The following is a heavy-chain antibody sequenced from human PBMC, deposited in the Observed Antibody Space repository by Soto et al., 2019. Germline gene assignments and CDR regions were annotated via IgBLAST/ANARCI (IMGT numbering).Heavy chain of an antibody. CDR2: LHYNGFA. CDR3: ARSGHIFAGVF. D-gene: IGHD3-16*01. Sequence: SETLSLTCTVSGASMNDYYGSWVRQSPGKGLEHIGYLHYNGFAEYSPSLRSRVSISMDTSKNQFSLKLSSVTAADTAIYFCARSGHIFAGVFWGQGILVTVYS. V-gene: IGHV4-59*01. J-gene: IGHJ4*02. CDR1: GASMNDYY.